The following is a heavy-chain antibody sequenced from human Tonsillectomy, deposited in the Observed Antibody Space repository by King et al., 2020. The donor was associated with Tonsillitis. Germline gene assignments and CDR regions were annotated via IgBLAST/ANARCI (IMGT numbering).Heavy chain of an antibody. Sequence: VQLVESGGGVVQPGRSLRLSCAASGFTFSSYAMHWVRQAPGKGLEWVAVISYDGSNKYYADSVKGRFTISRDNSKNPLYLQMNSLRAEDTAVYYLARGEQQLPYYYYYGMDVWGQGTTVTVSS. V-gene: IGHV3-30-3*01. J-gene: IGHJ6*02. CDR2: ISYDGSNK. D-gene: IGHD6-13*01. CDR3: ARGEQQLPYYYYYGMDV. CDR1: GFTFSSYA.